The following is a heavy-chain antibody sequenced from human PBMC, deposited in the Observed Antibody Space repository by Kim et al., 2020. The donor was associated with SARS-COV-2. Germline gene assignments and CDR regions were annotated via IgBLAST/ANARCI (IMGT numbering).Heavy chain of an antibody. V-gene: IGHV1-69*01. CDR3: ARGRSGYDYGY. Sequence: ANYAQKFQGRVTITADESTSTAYMELSSLRSEDTAVYYCARGRSGYDYGYWGQGTLVTVSS. D-gene: IGHD5-12*01. J-gene: IGHJ4*02. CDR2: A.